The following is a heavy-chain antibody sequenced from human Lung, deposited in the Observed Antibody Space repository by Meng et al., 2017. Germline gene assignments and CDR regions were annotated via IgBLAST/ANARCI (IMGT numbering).Heavy chain of an antibody. D-gene: IGHD6-13*01. CDR2: INPKSGDT. CDR3: ARDEDISAAGKLFGDY. V-gene: IGHV1-2*06. Sequence: VQRGEAGPDVKKPGASVNVSCKASGYTFPDDWLHWVRRAPGQGLEWMGRINPKSGDTHYAQRFQGRVTMTGDTSISTAYMELSGLRSDDTAMYYCARDEDISAAGKLFGDYWGQGTLVTVSS. J-gene: IGHJ4*02. CDR1: GYTFPDDW.